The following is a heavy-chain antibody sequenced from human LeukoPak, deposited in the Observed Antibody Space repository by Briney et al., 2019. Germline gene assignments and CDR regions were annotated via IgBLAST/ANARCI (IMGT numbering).Heavy chain of an antibody. CDR3: ARGEGSSTLFSMDV. CDR2: IYYSGST. CDR1: GGSISSSSYY. J-gene: IGHJ6*03. Sequence: PSETLSLTCTVSGGSISSSSYYWGWIRQPPGKGLEWIGSIYYSGSTYYNPSLKSRVTISVDTSKNQFSLKLSSVTAADTAVYYCARGEGSSTLFSMDVWGKGTTVTVSS. D-gene: IGHD2-2*01. V-gene: IGHV4-39*07.